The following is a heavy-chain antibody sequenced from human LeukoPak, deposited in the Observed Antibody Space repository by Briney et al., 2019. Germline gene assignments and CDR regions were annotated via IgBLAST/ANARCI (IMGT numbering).Heavy chain of an antibody. CDR2: ISAYNGNT. J-gene: IGHJ6*02. V-gene: IGHV1-18*01. CDR3: ASPIQLWFGGAMRSRYYYGMDV. Sequence: ASVKVSCKASGYTFTSYGISWVRQAPGQGLEWMGWISAYNGNTNYAQKFQGRVTITADKSTSTAYMELSSLRSEDTAVDYCASPIQLWFGGAMRSRYYYGMDVWGQGTTVPVSS. D-gene: IGHD5-18*01. CDR1: GYTFTSYG.